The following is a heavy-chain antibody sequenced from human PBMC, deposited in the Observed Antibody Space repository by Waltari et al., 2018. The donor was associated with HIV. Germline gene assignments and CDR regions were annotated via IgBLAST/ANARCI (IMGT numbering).Heavy chain of an antibody. J-gene: IGHJ4*02. CDR2: IKSKADGGTT. CDR1: GFTFSNAW. CDR3: TTDEFYYGNSGYFDY. V-gene: IGHV3-15*05. Sequence: EVQLVESGGDLVKPGGCLRLSCAASGFTFSNAWMRWVRQAQGKGPEWVGRIKSKADGGTTDYAAPVKGRFTISRDDSKNTLYLQMNSLRFEDTAVYYCTTDEFYYGNSGYFDYWGQGTLVTVSS. D-gene: IGHD3-22*01.